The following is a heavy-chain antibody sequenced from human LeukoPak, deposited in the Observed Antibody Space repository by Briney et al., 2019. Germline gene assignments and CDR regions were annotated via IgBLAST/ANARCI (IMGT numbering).Heavy chain of an antibody. CDR1: GFTFSIYS. CDR2: ISGSGGST. V-gene: IGHV3-23*01. CDR3: AKGELYGSGTDYYYYMDV. D-gene: IGHD3-10*01. J-gene: IGHJ6*03. Sequence: GGCLTLSCPPSGFTFSIYSMSWVRQPAGKGLEWVSAISGSGGSTYYADSVKGRFTISRDNSKNTLYLQMSSLRAEDTAVYNCAKGELYGSGTDYYYYMDVWGKGTMVTISS.